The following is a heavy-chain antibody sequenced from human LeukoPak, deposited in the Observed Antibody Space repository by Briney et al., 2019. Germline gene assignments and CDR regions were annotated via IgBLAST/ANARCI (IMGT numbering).Heavy chain of an antibody. CDR2: MNPDSGNT. D-gene: IGHD3-9*01. V-gene: IGHV1-8*01. J-gene: IGHJ5*02. CDR3: ARGPPMMKYATEVLRYFDWFSGHYQLNNWFDP. Sequence: ASVKVSCKASGYTFTSYDINWVRQATGQGLEWMGWMNPDSGNTGYAQKFQGRVTMTKNTSISTAYMELSSLRSEDTAVYYCARGPPMMKYATEVLRYFDWFSGHYQLNNWFDPWGQGTLVTVSS. CDR1: GYTFTSYD.